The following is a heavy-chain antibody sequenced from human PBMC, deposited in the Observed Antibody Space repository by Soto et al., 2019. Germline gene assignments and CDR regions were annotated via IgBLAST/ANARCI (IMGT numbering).Heavy chain of an antibody. CDR1: GGSISSGGYY. CDR3: ARATLQRGPRVSDAFDI. Sequence: QVQLQESGPGLVKPSQTLSLTCTVSGGSISSGGYYWSWIRQHPGKGLEWIGYIYYSGSTYYNPYLKSRVTISVDTSKNQFSLKLSSVTAADTAVYYCARATLQRGPRVSDAFDIWGQGTMVTVSS. CDR2: IYYSGST. J-gene: IGHJ3*02. D-gene: IGHD1-26*01. V-gene: IGHV4-31*03.